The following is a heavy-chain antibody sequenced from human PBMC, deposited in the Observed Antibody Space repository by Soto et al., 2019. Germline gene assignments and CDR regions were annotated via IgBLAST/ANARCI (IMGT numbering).Heavy chain of an antibody. CDR2: MNPNSGNT. V-gene: IGHV1-8*01. CDR1: GYTFTSYD. Sequence: QVQLVQSGAEVKKPGASVKVSSKASGYTFTSYDINWVRQATGQGLEWMGWMNPNSGNTGYAQKFQGRVTMTRNTSISTAYMELSSLRSEDTAVYYCAREESAYYYYGMDVWGQGTTVTVSS. D-gene: IGHD3-10*01. CDR3: AREESAYYYYGMDV. J-gene: IGHJ6*02.